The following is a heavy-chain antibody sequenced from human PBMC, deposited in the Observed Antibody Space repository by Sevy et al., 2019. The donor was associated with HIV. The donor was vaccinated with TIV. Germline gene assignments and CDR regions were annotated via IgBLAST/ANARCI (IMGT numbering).Heavy chain of an antibody. Sequence: GGSLRLSCAASGFTFSNYAMHWVRQAPGKGLEWVAVISYDGSNKYYADSVKGRFTISRDNSKNTLYLQMNSLRAEDTAVYYCATASRYYDSSGYPDYWGQGTLVTVSS. CDR2: ISYDGSNK. J-gene: IGHJ4*02. D-gene: IGHD3-22*01. CDR1: GFTFSNYA. V-gene: IGHV3-30*04. CDR3: ATASRYYDSSGYPDY.